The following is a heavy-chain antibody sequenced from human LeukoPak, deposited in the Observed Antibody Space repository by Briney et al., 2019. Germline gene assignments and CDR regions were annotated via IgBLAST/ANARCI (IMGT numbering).Heavy chain of an antibody. Sequence: ASVKVSCKASGGTFSSYAISWVRQAPGQGLEWMGGIIPIFGTANYAQKFQGRVTITADESTSTAYMELSSLRSEDTAVYYCAGITIFGVVISSWFDPWGQGTLVTVSS. CDR3: AGITIFGVVISSWFDP. V-gene: IGHV1-69*01. CDR2: IIPIFGTA. J-gene: IGHJ5*02. D-gene: IGHD3-3*01. CDR1: GGTFSSYA.